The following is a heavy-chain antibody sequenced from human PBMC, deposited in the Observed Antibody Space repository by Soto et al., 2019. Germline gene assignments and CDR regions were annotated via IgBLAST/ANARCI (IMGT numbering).Heavy chain of an antibody. J-gene: IGHJ4*01. CDR1: GGSINSYY. V-gene: IGHV4-4*07. D-gene: IGHD6-6*01. Sequence: GTLSLTCTVSGGSINSYYWSWIRQPAVKGLEWIGRIYTSGSTNYNPSLKSRVTMSVDTSKNQFSLKLSSVTAADTAVYYCAREGRISSSYYFEYWGHGTLVHVXS. CDR2: IYTSGST. CDR3: AREGRISSSYYFEY.